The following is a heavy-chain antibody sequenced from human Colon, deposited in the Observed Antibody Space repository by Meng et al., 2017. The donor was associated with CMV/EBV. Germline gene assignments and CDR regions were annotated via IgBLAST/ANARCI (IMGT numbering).Heavy chain of an antibody. D-gene: IGHD2-15*01. V-gene: IGHV5-51*01. CDR1: GYSFSSYW. Sequence: KVSCKGSGYSFSSYWIAWMRQRPGKGLEWMGIIYPTDSNTKYSPSFHGQVTISVDRSINTAYLQWSSLKASDTALYFCARHAGGSNPLDFWGQGTLVTVSS. J-gene: IGHJ4*02. CDR3: ARHAGGSNPLDF. CDR2: IYPTDSNT.